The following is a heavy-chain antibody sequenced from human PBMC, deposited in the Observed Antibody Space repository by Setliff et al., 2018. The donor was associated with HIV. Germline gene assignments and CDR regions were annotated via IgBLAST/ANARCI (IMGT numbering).Heavy chain of an antibody. D-gene: IGHD2-2*01. CDR3: ARGHRSYAGHWYYFDY. V-gene: IGHV4-38-2*01. Sequence: PSETLSLTCAVSGYSISSGYYWGWIRQPPGKGLEWVGSIYHSGTTYYNPSLKSRVTISVDTSKNQFSLKLSSVTAADTAVYYCARGHRSYAGHWYYFDYWGQGTLVTVSS. CDR1: GYSISSGYY. J-gene: IGHJ4*02. CDR2: IYHSGTT.